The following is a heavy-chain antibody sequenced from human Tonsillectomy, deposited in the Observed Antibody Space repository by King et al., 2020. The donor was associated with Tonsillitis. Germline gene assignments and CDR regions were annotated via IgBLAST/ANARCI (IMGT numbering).Heavy chain of an antibody. V-gene: IGHV4-34*01. CDR3: ARGGYTYAYRNDAFDI. CDR2: INHSGST. D-gene: IGHD3-16*01. CDR1: GGSFSGYY. J-gene: IGHJ3*02. Sequence: VQLQQWGAGLLKPSETLSLTCAVYGGSFSGYYWSWIRQSPGKGLEWIGEINHSGSTNFNPSLKSRVPISVDTSKNHFSLKQSSVTAADTAVYYCARGGYTYAYRNDAFDIWGQGTMVTVSS.